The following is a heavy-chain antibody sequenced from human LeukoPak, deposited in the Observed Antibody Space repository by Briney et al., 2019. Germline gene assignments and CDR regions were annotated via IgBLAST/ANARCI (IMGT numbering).Heavy chain of an antibody. Sequence: PGGSLRLSCAASGFTFSSYAMSWVRQAPGKGLEWVSAISGSGGSTYYADSVKGRFTISRDNSKNTLYLQMNSLRAEDTAVYYCAKVDRTAVAGPNTFDYWGQGTLVTVSS. V-gene: IGHV3-23*01. J-gene: IGHJ4*02. CDR1: GFTFSSYA. CDR2: ISGSGGST. CDR3: AKVDRTAVAGPNTFDY. D-gene: IGHD6-19*01.